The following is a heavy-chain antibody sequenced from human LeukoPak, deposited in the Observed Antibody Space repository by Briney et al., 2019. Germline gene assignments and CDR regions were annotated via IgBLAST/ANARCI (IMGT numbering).Heavy chain of an antibody. CDR2: IIPIFGTA. Sequence: GSPGKVSCKASGATFTSYGISWVRQAPGQGLECRGGIIPIFGTANYAQKFQGRVTTTAGESTSTAYMELSRLRSEDTAVYYCARTIDYYGSGSYYKLGYWGQGTLVTVSS. J-gene: IGHJ4*02. D-gene: IGHD3-10*01. V-gene: IGHV1-69*01. CDR1: GATFTSYG. CDR3: ARTIDYYGSGSYYKLGY.